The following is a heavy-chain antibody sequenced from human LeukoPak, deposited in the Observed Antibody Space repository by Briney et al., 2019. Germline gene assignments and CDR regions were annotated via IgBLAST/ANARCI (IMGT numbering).Heavy chain of an antibody. CDR3: ARVLWNGDYPRFDY. D-gene: IGHD4-17*01. Sequence: GSLRLSCAASGFSVSSNYMNWVRQAPGKGLEWVSIIYSGGTTYYADSVKGRFTISRDNSKNTLHPQMNSLRAEDTAIYYCARVLWNGDYPRFDYWGQGTLVTVSS. CDR1: GFSVSSNY. CDR2: IYSGGTT. J-gene: IGHJ4*02. V-gene: IGHV3-53*01.